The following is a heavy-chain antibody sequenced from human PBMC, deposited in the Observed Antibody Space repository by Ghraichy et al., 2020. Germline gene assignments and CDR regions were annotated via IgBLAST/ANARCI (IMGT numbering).Heavy chain of an antibody. CDR3: ARLIRGAYDY. V-gene: IGHV6-1*01. CDR1: GDSVSSNSVA. Sequence: SQTLSLTCAISGDSVSSNSVAWTWLRQSPSRGFEWLGGTYYRSKWSNDYAVSVKSRITINPDTSKNQFSLQLNSVTPEDTAMYYCARLIRGAYDYWGQGTRVTVSS. CDR2: TYYRSKWSN. D-gene: IGHD3-16*01. J-gene: IGHJ4*02.